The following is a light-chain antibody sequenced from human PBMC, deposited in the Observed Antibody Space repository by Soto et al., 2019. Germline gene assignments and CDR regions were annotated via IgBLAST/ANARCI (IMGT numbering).Light chain of an antibody. CDR2: DSS. Sequence: IQMTQSPSSLSASVGDRVTITCQASQDIAKNLNWYQQKPGKAPKLLIYDSSTLQTGVTSRFSGSGSATHFTFTISSLQSEDIATYCCQQYDNLLPITFGQGTRLEIK. CDR3: QQYDNLLPIT. V-gene: IGKV1-33*01. J-gene: IGKJ5*01. CDR1: QDIAKN.